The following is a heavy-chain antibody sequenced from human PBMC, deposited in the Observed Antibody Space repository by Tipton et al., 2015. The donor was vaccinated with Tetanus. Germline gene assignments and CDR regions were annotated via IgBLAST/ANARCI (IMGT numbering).Heavy chain of an antibody. J-gene: IGHJ4*02. D-gene: IGHD3-9*01. V-gene: IGHV3-15*07. CDR1: GLFFKNAW. CDR2: VKNKGDGGTT. Sequence: SLRLSCATSGLFFKNAWMNWVRQAPGKGLEWVGRVKNKGDGGTTDYSARVKDRFSISRDDSKDTLFLQMNSLKTEDTADYYGATSGIVRSGYRGDYWGRGTLVVVSS. CDR3: ATSGIVRSGYRGDY.